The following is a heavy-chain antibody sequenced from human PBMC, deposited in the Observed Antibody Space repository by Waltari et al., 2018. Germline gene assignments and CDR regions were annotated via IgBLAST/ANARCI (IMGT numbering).Heavy chain of an antibody. CDR2: IYYSGST. Sequence: QLQLQESGPGLVKPSETLSLTCTVSGGSISSSSYYWGWIRQPPGKGLEGIGSIYYSGSTSYNPSLKRRVTLSVDTSKNQFSLKLSSVTAADTAVYYCASRPYYDYVWGSYRYRGDAFDIWGQGTMVTVSS. D-gene: IGHD3-16*02. J-gene: IGHJ3*02. V-gene: IGHV4-39*01. CDR1: GGSISSSSYY. CDR3: ASRPYYDYVWGSYRYRGDAFDI.